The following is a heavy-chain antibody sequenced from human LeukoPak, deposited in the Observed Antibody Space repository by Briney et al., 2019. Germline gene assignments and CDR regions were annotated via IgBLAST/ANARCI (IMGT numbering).Heavy chain of an antibody. V-gene: IGHV2-5*02. J-gene: IGHJ4*02. CDR2: IYWDDDK. Sequence: SGPTLVKPTQTLTLTCTFSGFSLSTSGVGVGWIRQPPGKALEWLALIYWDDDKRYSPSLKSRLTITKDTSKNQVVLTMTNMDPVDTATYYCAHRLGKVVPAASRVVYFDYWGQGTLVTVSS. D-gene: IGHD2-2*01. CDR3: AHRLGKVVPAASRVVYFDY. CDR1: GFSLSTSGVG.